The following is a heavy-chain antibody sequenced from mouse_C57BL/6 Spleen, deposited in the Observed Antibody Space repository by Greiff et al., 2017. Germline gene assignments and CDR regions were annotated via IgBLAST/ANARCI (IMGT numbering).Heavy chain of an antibody. J-gene: IGHJ4*01. CDR3: ARLKDYYYYGSSYERGAMDY. CDR1: GYTFTDYY. D-gene: IGHD1-1*01. V-gene: IGHV1-26*01. Sequence: VHVKQSGPELVKPGASVKISCKASGYTFTDYYMNWVKQSHGKSLEWIGDINPNNGGTSYNQKFKGKATLTVDKSSSTAYMELRSLTSEDSAVYYCARLKDYYYYGSSYERGAMDYWGQGTSVTVSS. CDR2: INPNNGGT.